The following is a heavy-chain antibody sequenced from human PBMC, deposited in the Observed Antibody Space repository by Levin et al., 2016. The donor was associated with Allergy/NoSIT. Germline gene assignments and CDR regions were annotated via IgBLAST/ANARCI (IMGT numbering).Heavy chain of an antibody. V-gene: IGHV3-33*01. Sequence: GESLKISCAASGFTFSSYGMHWVRQAPGKGLEWVAVIWYDGSNKYYADSVKGRFTISRDNSKNTLYLQMNSLRAEDTAVYYCARDSQAAAGTGAFDIWGQGTMVTVSS. CDR1: GFTFSSYG. CDR3: ARDSQAAAGTGAFDI. CDR2: IWYDGSNK. J-gene: IGHJ3*02. D-gene: IGHD6-13*01.